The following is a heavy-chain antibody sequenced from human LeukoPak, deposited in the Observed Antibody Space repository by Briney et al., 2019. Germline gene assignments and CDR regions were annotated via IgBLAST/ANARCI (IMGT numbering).Heavy chain of an antibody. D-gene: IGHD2-2*01. CDR3: AKGRSGVSSAAINY. Sequence: VGCLRLSCAASGFTVSSYAMSWVRQAPGKGLELASTISGSGDSTYYADSVKGRFTISRDNSKNTLHLQMNSLRAEDTAVYSCAKGRSGVSSAAINYWGQETLVTVSS. CDR2: ISGSGDST. CDR1: GFTVSSYA. V-gene: IGHV3-23*01. J-gene: IGHJ4*02.